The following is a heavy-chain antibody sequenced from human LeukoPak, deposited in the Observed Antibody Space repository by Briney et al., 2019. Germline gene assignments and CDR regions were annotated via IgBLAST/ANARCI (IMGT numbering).Heavy chain of an antibody. J-gene: IGHJ4*02. CDR3: AKDKYYYDSSGYSPFDY. V-gene: IGHV3-30*18. Sequence: GGSLRLSCAASGFTFSSYGMHWVRQAPGKGLEWVAVISYDGSNKYYADSVKGRFTISRDNSKNTLYLQMNSLRAEDTAVYYCAKDKYYYDSSGYSPFDYWGQGTLVTVSS. CDR1: GFTFSSYG. CDR2: ISYDGSNK. D-gene: IGHD3-22*01.